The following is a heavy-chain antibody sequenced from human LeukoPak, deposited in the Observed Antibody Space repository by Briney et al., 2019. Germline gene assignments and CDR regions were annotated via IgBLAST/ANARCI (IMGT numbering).Heavy chain of an antibody. CDR1: GYIFSTFG. CDR3: AKARGADYGDYVIFDY. Sequence: GSLRLSCATSGYIFSTFGMSWVCQAPGKGLEWVSSISGSGDSTYYADSVKGRFAISRDNSKSTLYLQLSSLRAEDTAVYYCAKARGADYGDYVIFDYWGQGTLVTVSS. D-gene: IGHD4-17*01. J-gene: IGHJ4*02. CDR2: ISGSGDST. V-gene: IGHV3-23*01.